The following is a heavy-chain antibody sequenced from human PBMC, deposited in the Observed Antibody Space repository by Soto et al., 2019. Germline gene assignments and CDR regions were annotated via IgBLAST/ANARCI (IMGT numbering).Heavy chain of an antibody. J-gene: IGHJ5*02. D-gene: IGHD1-7*01. CDR1: GGSISSGDYY. V-gene: IGHV4-30-4*01. CDR2: IYYSGST. CDR3: ARVWPSITGTMRPRFDP. Sequence: QVQLQESGPGLVKPSQTLSLTCTVSGGSISSGDYYWSWIRQPPGKGLEWIGYIYYSGSTYYNPSLKSRVTISVDTSKNQFSLKLSSVTAADTAVYYCARVWPSITGTMRPRFDPWGQGTLVTVSS.